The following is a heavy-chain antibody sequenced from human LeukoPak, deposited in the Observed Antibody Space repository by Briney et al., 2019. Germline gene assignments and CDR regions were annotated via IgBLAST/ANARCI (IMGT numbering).Heavy chain of an antibody. Sequence: SETLSLTCAVSGGSISSSNWWSWVRQPPGKGLEWNGEIYHSGSTNYNPSLKSRVTISVDKSKNQFSLKLSSVTAADTAVYYCARSLAVAGDFDYWGQGTLVTVSS. CDR1: GGSISSSNW. D-gene: IGHD6-19*01. CDR2: IYHSGST. J-gene: IGHJ4*02. V-gene: IGHV4-4*02. CDR3: ARSLAVAGDFDY.